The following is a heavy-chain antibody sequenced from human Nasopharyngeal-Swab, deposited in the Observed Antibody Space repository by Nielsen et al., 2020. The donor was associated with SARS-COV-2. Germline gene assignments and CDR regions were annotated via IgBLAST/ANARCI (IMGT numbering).Heavy chain of an antibody. Sequence: SETLSLTCVVYGGSFTSYYWGWIRQPPGKGLEWIAEINHSGNTHYNPSLKSRVTMSVDTSKNQFSLRLSSVTAADTAVYYCARGLSGVVPAPILGLGPFYPYYYMDVWGKGTTVTVSS. CDR1: GGSFTSYY. J-gene: IGHJ6*03. CDR3: ARGLSGVVPAPILGLGPFYPYYYMDV. CDR2: INHSGNT. V-gene: IGHV4-34*01. D-gene: IGHD2-2*01.